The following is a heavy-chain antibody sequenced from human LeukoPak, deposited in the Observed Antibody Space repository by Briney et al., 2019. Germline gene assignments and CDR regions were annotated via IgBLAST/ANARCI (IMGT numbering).Heavy chain of an antibody. CDR1: GFTFSSYE. V-gene: IGHV3-48*03. Sequence: GGSLRLSCAASGFTFSSYEMNWVRQAPGKGLEWVSYISSSGSTIYYADSVKGGFTISRDNAKNSLYLQMNSLRAEDTAVYYCARARHRGLLDYWGQGTLVTVSS. CDR3: ARARHRGLLDY. D-gene: IGHD1-26*01. J-gene: IGHJ4*02. CDR2: ISSSGSTI.